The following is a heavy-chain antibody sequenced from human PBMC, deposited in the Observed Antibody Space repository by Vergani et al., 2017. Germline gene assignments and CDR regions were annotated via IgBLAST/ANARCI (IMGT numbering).Heavy chain of an antibody. V-gene: IGHV4-39*01. J-gene: IGHJ4*02. CDR2: IYHSGGA. CDR1: GGSTTSSSYY. Sequence: QLHLQESGPGLVKPSETLSLTCTVSGGSTTSSSYYWGWIRQPPGKGLEWIGNIYHSGGAYYNPSLKGRVTISVDTSKNQFSLEVTSVTAADSSIYFCARTESFILRYFHWALWGQGTLVTVSS. CDR3: ARTESFILRYFHWAL. D-gene: IGHD3-9*01.